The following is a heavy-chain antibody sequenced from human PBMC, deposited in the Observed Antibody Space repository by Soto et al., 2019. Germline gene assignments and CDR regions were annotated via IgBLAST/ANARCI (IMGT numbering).Heavy chain of an antibody. CDR3: ARDYLWFGELLYLSGMDV. CDR1: GFTFSSYI. CDR2: ISSSSSYI. J-gene: IGHJ6*02. D-gene: IGHD3-10*01. V-gene: IGHV3-21*01. Sequence: GGSLILSCGASGFTFSSYIMNWVRQDPGKGLEWVSSISSSSSYIYYADSVKGRFTISRDNAKNSLYLQMNSLRAEDTAVYYCARDYLWFGELLYLSGMDVWGQGTKVTVSS.